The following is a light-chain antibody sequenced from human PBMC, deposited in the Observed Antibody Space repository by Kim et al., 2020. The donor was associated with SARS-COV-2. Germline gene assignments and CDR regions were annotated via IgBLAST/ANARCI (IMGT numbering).Light chain of an antibody. CDR2: IAS. CDR1: RGVTSNY. J-gene: IGKJ5*01. CDR3: HQYGSPPST. V-gene: IGKV3-20*01. Sequence: SPGEKATLSCRASRGVTSNYLAWYQQTPGQAPRLLIYIASSRATGIPDRFSGSGSGTEFTLTISRLEPEDFAVYYCHQYGSPPSTFGQGTRLEIK.